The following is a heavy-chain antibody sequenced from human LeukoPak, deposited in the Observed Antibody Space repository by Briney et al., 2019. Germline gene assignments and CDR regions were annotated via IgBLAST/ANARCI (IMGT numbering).Heavy chain of an antibody. D-gene: IGHD3-16*01. CDR3: AKDMRSRDLGGYFDY. J-gene: IGHJ4*02. CDR2: ISWNSGSI. Sequence: PGRSLRLSCAASGFTFDDYAMHWVRQAPGKGLEWVSGISWNSGSIGYADSVKGRFTISRDNAKNSLYLQMNSLRAEDMALYYCAKDMRSRDLGGYFDYWGQGTLVTVSS. CDR1: GFTFDDYA. V-gene: IGHV3-9*03.